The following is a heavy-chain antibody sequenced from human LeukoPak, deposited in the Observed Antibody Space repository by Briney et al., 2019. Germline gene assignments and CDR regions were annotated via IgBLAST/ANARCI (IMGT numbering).Heavy chain of an antibody. Sequence: GGSLRLSCAASGFTFSNYGMHWVRQVPGKGLEWVAAIWFDGIRKYYADSVKGRLTISRDNSKNTLYLQMNSLRAEDTAVYYCAKRYSGTEDYWGQGTLVTVSS. J-gene: IGHJ4*02. CDR1: GFTFSNYG. V-gene: IGHV3-33*06. CDR3: AKRYSGTEDY. CDR2: IWFDGIRK. D-gene: IGHD1-26*01.